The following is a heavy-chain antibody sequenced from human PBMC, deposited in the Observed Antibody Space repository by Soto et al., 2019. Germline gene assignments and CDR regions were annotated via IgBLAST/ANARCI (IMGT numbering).Heavy chain of an antibody. Sequence: GSLRLSCAASGFTFSSYAMSWVRQAPGKGLEWVSAISGSGGSTYYADSVKGRFTISRDNSKNTLYLQMNSLRAEDTAVYYCAKRVNFDWHLGYWGQGTLVTVSS. V-gene: IGHV3-23*01. J-gene: IGHJ4*02. CDR1: GFTFSSYA. CDR2: ISGSGGST. CDR3: AKRVNFDWHLGY. D-gene: IGHD3-9*01.